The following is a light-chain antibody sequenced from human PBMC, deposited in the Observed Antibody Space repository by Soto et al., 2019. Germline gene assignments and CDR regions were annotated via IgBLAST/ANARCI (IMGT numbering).Light chain of an antibody. CDR3: QQHTSSPHMYT. CDR2: AAS. J-gene: IGKJ2*01. CDR1: QSVSSSY. Sequence: EIVLTQSPGTLSVSPGERATLSCRASQSVSSSYLVWYQQKPGQAPRLLIDAASSRATGIPDRFSGSGSGTDFTLTISRLEPEDFAVYYCQQHTSSPHMYTFGQGTKPEI. V-gene: IGKV3-20*01.